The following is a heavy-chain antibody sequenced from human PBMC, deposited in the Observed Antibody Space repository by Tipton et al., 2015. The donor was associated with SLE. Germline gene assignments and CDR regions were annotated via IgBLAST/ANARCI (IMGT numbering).Heavy chain of an antibody. D-gene: IGHD4-17*01. J-gene: IGHJ6*03. Sequence: LRLSCTVSGGSISSSSYYWGWIRQPPGKGLEWIGSIYYSGSTYYNPSLKSRVTISVDTSKNQFSLKLSSVTAADTAVYYCARRTVTTNYYYMDVWGKGTTVTVSS. CDR2: IYYSGST. CDR3: ARRTVTTNYYYMDV. CDR1: GGSISSSSYY. V-gene: IGHV4-39*07.